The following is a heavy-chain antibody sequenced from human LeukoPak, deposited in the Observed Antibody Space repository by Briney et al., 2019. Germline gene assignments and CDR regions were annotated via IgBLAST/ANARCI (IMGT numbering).Heavy chain of an antibody. Sequence: AAVKVSCKASGGTFSSYAISWVRQAPGQGLEWMGGIIPIFGTANYAQKFQGRVTITADESTSTAYMELSRLRSEDKDVYYCARYGYSSSWYRSGFDYWGQGTLVTVSS. V-gene: IGHV1-69*13. J-gene: IGHJ4*02. CDR3: ARYGYSSSWYRSGFDY. D-gene: IGHD6-13*01. CDR1: GGTFSSYA. CDR2: IIPIFGTA.